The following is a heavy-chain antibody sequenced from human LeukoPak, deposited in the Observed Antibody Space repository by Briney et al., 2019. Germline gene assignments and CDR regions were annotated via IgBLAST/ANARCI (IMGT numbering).Heavy chain of an antibody. CDR2: FDPEDGET. D-gene: IGHD3-10*01. Sequence: ASVKVSCKVSGYTLTELYMHWVRQAPGKGREWMGGFDPEDGETIYAQKFQGRVTMTEDTSTDTAYMELSSLRSEDTAVYYCTIISSDYYYGMDVWGKGTTVTVSS. J-gene: IGHJ6*04. V-gene: IGHV1-24*01. CDR3: TIISSDYYYGMDV. CDR1: GYTLTELY.